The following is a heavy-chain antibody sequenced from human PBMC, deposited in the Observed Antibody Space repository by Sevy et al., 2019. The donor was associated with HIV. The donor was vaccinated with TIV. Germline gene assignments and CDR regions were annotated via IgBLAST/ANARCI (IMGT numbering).Heavy chain of an antibody. CDR1: GFTFSNAW. D-gene: IGHD3-22*01. V-gene: IGHV3-15*01. Sequence: GGSLRLSCAASGFTFSNAWMSWVRQAPGKGLEWVGRIKSKTDGGTTDYAAPVKGRFTISRDDSKNTLYLQMNSLKTEYTAVYYCTTVHYYDSSGYYWGDYWGQGTLFTVSS. J-gene: IGHJ4*02. CDR3: TTVHYYDSSGYYWGDY. CDR2: IKSKTDGGTT.